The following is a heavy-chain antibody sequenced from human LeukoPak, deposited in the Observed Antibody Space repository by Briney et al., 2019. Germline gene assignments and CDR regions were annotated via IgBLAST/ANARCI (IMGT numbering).Heavy chain of an antibody. CDR2: LYYTGSA. Sequence: SETLSLTCGVSGYSISSGFYWGWIRQPPGKGLQWIGSLYYTGSAEYNPSLKSRLTMSMDKSKNQFSLKLNSVTAADTAVYYCARLWSGYYFDYWGRGTLVTVSS. D-gene: IGHD3-3*01. J-gene: IGHJ4*02. CDR1: GYSISSGFY. CDR3: ARLWSGYYFDY. V-gene: IGHV4-38-2*01.